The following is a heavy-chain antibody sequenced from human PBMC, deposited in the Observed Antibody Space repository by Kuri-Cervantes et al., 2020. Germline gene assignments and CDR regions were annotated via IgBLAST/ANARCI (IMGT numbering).Heavy chain of an antibody. J-gene: IGHJ6*02. CDR1: GFTFSSYS. V-gene: IGHV3-21*01. Sequence: GVLKISCAASGFTFSSYSMNWVRQAPGKGLEWVSSISSSSSYIYYADSVKGRFTISRDNAKNSLYLQMNSLRAEDTAVYYCARESHYYYGMDVWGQGTTVTVSS. CDR3: ARESHYYYGMDV. CDR2: ISSSSSYI.